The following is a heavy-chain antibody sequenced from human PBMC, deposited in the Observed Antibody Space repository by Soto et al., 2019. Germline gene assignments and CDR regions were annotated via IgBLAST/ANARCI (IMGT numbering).Heavy chain of an antibody. CDR3: ARRGYGSRWPNVYMDV. V-gene: IGHV3-64*01. CDR2: ISNNGAHT. CDR1: GFTFSNYE. J-gene: IGHJ6*03. Sequence: EAQLVESGGGLVQPGGSLRLSCAASGFTFSNYEMHWVRQARGKGLDYVSGISNNGAHTDYAKSVKGRFTISRDNSENTLYLQMDSLRAEVMALYYCARRGYGSRWPNVYMDVWGKGTTVTVSS. D-gene: IGHD6-13*01.